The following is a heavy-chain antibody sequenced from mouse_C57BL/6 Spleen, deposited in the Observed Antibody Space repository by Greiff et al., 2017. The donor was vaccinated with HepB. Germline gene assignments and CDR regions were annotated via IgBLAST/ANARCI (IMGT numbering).Heavy chain of an antibody. CDR3: ARDGYGSSSGFAY. CDR2: IYPGSGST. CDR1: GYTFTSYW. J-gene: IGHJ3*01. D-gene: IGHD1-1*01. V-gene: IGHV1-55*01. Sequence: VQLQQSGAELVKPGASVKMSCKASGYTFTSYWITWVKQRPGQGLEWIGDIYPGSGSTNYNEKFKSKATLTVDTSSSTAYMQLSSLTSEDSAVYYCARDGYGSSSGFAYWGQGTLVTVSA.